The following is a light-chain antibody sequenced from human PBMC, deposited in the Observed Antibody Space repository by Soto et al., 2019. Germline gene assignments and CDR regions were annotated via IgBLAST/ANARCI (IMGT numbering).Light chain of an antibody. V-gene: IGKV1-5*01. Sequence: DIQMTQSPSTLSASVGDKVTNTCRASQSISSWLAWYQQKPGKAPKLLIYDASSLESGVPSRFSGSGSGTEFTLTISSLQPDDFATYYCQQYNSYPWTFGQGTRWISN. J-gene: IGKJ1*01. CDR3: QQYNSYPWT. CDR1: QSISSW. CDR2: DAS.